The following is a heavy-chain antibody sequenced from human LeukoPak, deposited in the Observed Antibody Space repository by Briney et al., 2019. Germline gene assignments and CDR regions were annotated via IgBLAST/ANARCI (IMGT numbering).Heavy chain of an antibody. CDR2: ISSSSYI. CDR3: ARDSRGY. Sequence: GGSLRLSCAASGFTFSSYSMNWVRQAPGKGLEWVSSISSSSYIYYADSVTGRFTISRDNAKNSLYLQMNSLRAEDTAVYYCARDSRGYWGQGTLVTVSS. V-gene: IGHV3-21*01. J-gene: IGHJ4*02. CDR1: GFTFSSYS.